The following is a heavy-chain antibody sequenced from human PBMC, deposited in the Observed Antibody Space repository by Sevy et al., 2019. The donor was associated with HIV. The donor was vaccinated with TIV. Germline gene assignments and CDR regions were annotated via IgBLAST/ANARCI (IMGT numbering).Heavy chain of an antibody. CDR2: ISSSSTI. J-gene: IGHJ6*02. D-gene: IGHD3-3*01. CDR3: ARDIGYYDFWSGYSDYYGMDV. V-gene: IGHV3-48*01. Sequence: GGSLRLSCAASGFTFSSYSMNWVRQAPGKGLEWVSYISSSSTIYYADSVKGRFTISRDNAKNSLYLQMNSLRAEDTAVYYCARDIGYYDFWSGYSDYYGMDVWGQGTTVTVSS. CDR1: GFTFSSYS.